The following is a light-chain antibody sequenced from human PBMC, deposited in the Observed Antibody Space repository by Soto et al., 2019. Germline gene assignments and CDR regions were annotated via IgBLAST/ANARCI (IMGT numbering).Light chain of an antibody. J-gene: IGLJ3*02. Sequence: QSVLTQPPSASGTPGQRVTISCSGSSSNIGVKTVNWYQQLPGTAPKLLIYSNNKRPSGVPDRFSGSKSGTSASLAISGLQSEDEADYYCAAWDDSLSAWVFGGGTQLTVL. CDR1: SSNIGVKT. CDR2: SNN. CDR3: AAWDDSLSAWV. V-gene: IGLV1-44*01.